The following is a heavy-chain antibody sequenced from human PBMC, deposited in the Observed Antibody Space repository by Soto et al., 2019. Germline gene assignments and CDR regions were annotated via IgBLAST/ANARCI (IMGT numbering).Heavy chain of an antibody. V-gene: IGHV3-33*01. J-gene: IGHJ6*03. CDR2: IWYDGSNK. Sequence: GGSLRLSCAASGFTFSSYGMHWVRQAPGKGLEWVAVIWYDGSNKYYADSVKGRFTISRDNSKNTLYLQMNSLRAEDTAVYYCARVNWLNNNQSKYRNTDYYYYMDVWGKGTTVTVSS. D-gene: IGHD3-16*02. CDR1: GFTFSSYG. CDR3: ARVNWLNNNQSKYRNTDYYYYMDV.